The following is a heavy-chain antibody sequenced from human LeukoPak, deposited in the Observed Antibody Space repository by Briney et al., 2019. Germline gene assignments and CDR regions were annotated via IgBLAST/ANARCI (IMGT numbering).Heavy chain of an antibody. D-gene: IGHD1-26*01. Sequence: ASVKVSCKASGYTFTSYYMHRVRQAPGQGLEWMGIINPSGGSTSYAQKFQGRVTMTRDTSTSTVYMELSSLRSEDTAVYYCAREMGATTYYYYGMDVWGQGTTVTVSS. V-gene: IGHV1-46*01. CDR3: AREMGATTYYYYGMDV. J-gene: IGHJ6*02. CDR1: GYTFTSYY. CDR2: INPSGGST.